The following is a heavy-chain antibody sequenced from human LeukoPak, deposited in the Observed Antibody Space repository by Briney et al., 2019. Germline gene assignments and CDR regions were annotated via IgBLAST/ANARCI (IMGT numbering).Heavy chain of an antibody. CDR2: IYTSGST. CDR3: ARASYSYDINGWVPFDY. Sequence: GSLRLSCVAPGFTVSSNYMSWVRQAPGKGLEWIGRIYTSGSTNYNPSLKSRVTISGDTSKNQFSLRLSSVTAADTAVYYCARASYSYDINGWVPFDYWGQGTLVTVSS. D-gene: IGHD3-22*01. CDR1: GFTVSSNY. J-gene: IGHJ4*02. V-gene: IGHV4-4*08.